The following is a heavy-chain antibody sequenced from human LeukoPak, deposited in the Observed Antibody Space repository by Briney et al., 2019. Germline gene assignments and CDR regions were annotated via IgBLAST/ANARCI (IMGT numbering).Heavy chain of an antibody. J-gene: IGHJ5*02. Sequence: GGSLRLSCAASGFTFSDHNMGWIRQAPGRGLGWVSYISSSGSTIYYADSVEGRFTISRDNAKNSLYLQMNSLRAEDTAVYYCARGVAVTTDWFDPWGQGTLVTVSS. CDR1: GFTFSDHN. V-gene: IGHV3-11*01. CDR3: ARGVAVTTDWFDP. CDR2: ISSSGSTI. D-gene: IGHD4-17*01.